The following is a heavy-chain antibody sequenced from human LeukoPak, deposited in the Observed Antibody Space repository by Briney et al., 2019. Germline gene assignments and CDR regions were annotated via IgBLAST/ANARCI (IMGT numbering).Heavy chain of an antibody. D-gene: IGHD2-15*01. CDR3: AKASCSGGSCYFDY. Sequence: PGGSLRLSCAASGFTFDDYAMHWVWQAPGKGLEWVSGISWNSGSIGYADSVKGRFTISRDNAKNSLYLQMNSLRAEDTALYYCAKASCSGGSCYFDYWGQGTLVTVSS. J-gene: IGHJ4*02. V-gene: IGHV3-9*01. CDR1: GFTFDDYA. CDR2: ISWNSGSI.